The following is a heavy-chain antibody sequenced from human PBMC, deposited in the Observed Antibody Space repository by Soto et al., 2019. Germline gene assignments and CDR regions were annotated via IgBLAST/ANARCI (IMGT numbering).Heavy chain of an antibody. Sequence: QVQLVQSGAEVKEPGSSVKVSCKASGGTFATYAINWVRQAPDQGLEWMGGIIVIFGTVQYAQKCQGRVTITADTSTSRAYMELISLGSEDTAVYYCASGISPAAGSRMDVWGQGTMVTVSS. CDR2: IIVIFGTV. D-gene: IGHD6-13*01. CDR3: ASGISPAAGSRMDV. V-gene: IGHV1-69*06. CDR1: GGTFATYA. J-gene: IGHJ6*02.